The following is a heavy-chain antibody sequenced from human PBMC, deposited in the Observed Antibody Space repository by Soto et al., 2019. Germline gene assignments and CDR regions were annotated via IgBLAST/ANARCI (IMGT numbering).Heavy chain of an antibody. CDR2: ISGYNGKT. CDR3: VRDINYYTSSWFDY. CDR1: GYTFNTYA. D-gene: IGHD6-13*01. V-gene: IGHV1-18*01. Sequence: ASVKVSCKTSGYTFNTYAITWVRQAPGQGLEWMGWISGYNGKTEYAQKVQGRITMTTDPSTSTAYMELRSLISDDTAVYYCVRDINYYTSSWFDYWG. J-gene: IGHJ5*01.